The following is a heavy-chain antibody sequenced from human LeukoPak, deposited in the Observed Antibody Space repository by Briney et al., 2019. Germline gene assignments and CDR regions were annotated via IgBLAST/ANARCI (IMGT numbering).Heavy chain of an antibody. CDR1: GFTFSSYG. V-gene: IGHV3-33*01. CDR2: IWYDGSNK. J-gene: IGHJ4*02. Sequence: QPGRSLRLSCAASGFTFSSYGMHWVRQAPGKGLEWVAVIWYDGSNKYYTDSVKGRFTISRDNAKNTPYLQMNSLRAEDTAVYYCAREGIWFGELSSDYWGQGTLVTVSS. D-gene: IGHD3-10*01. CDR3: AREGIWFGELSSDY.